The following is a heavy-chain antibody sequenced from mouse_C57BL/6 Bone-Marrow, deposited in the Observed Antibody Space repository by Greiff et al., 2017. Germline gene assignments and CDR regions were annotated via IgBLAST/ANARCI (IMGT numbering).Heavy chain of an antibody. CDR2: IDPEDGET. J-gene: IGHJ2*01. D-gene: IGHD2-1*01. CDR1: GFNIKDYY. Sequence: VQLQQSGAELVKRGASVKLSCTASGFNIKDYYMHWVKQRTEQGLEWIGRIDPEDGETKYAPKFQGKATITADTSSNTAYLQLSSLTSEDTAVYYCARDLLWGYFDYWGQGTTLTVSS. CDR3: ARDLLWGYFDY. V-gene: IGHV14-2*01.